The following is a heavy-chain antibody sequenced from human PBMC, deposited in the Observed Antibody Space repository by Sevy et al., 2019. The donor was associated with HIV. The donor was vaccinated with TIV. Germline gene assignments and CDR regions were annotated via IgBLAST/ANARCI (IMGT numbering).Heavy chain of an antibody. V-gene: IGHV4-39*01. Sequence: SETLSLTCTVSGGSISSSSYYWGWIRQPPGKGLEWIGSIYYSGSTYYNPSLKSRVTISVDTSKNQFSLKLGSVTAAETAVYYCARPSGGYYGSGSYRGGYWFDPWGQGTLVTVSS. D-gene: IGHD3-10*01. CDR3: ARPSGGYYGSGSYRGGYWFDP. CDR2: IYYSGST. CDR1: GGSISSSSYY. J-gene: IGHJ5*02.